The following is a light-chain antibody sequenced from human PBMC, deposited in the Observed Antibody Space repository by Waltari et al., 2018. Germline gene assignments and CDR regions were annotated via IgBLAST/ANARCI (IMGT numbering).Light chain of an antibody. J-gene: IGKJ4*01. CDR1: QTVSTIA. CDR3: QQYDGIVVT. V-gene: IGKV3-20*01. Sequence: EIVLTQSPGTLSLSPGDRATLSCRASQTVSTIALSWYQQKPGQAPRVLIYSTYNRATGIPDRFSGSGSGTDFTLTINRLAPEDVAMYYCQQYDGIVVTFGGGTKVEI. CDR2: STY.